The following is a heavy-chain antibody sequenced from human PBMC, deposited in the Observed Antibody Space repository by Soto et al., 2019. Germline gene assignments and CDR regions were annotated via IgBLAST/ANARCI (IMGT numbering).Heavy chain of an antibody. CDR2: IIPIFGTA. CDR3: ARDRSAASGRYYYYGMDV. J-gene: IGHJ6*02. D-gene: IGHD3-10*01. CDR1: GYTFTGYY. V-gene: IGHV1-69*13. Sequence: GASVKVSCKASGYTFTGYYMHWVRQAPGQGLEWMGGIIPIFGTANYAQKFQGRVTITADESTSTAYMELSSLRSEDTAVYYCARDRSAASGRYYYYGMDVWGQGTTVTVSS.